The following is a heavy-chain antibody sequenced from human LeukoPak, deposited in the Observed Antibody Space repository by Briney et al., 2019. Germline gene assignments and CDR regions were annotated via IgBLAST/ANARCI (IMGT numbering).Heavy chain of an antibody. CDR2: IIPILGIA. J-gene: IGHJ4*02. Sequence: SAKVSCKASGGTFSSYAISWVRQAPGQGLEWMGRIIPILGIANYAQKFQGRVTITADKSTSTAYMELSSLRSEDTAVYYCARDLSTTGTGPEGYWGQGTLVTVSS. D-gene: IGHD1-1*01. CDR3: ARDLSTTGTGPEGY. V-gene: IGHV1-69*04. CDR1: GGTFSSYA.